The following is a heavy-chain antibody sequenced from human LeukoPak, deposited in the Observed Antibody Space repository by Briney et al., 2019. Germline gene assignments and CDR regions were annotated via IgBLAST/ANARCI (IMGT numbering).Heavy chain of an antibody. V-gene: IGHV1-69*06. Sequence: SVKVSCKASGGTFSSYDISWVRQAPGQGLEWMGGIMPMFGKTNYAQKFQGRVTTTADKATSTAYMELSSLRSEDTAVYCCAGGRTDIVVVPATLRNYYFDYWGQGTLVTVSS. D-gene: IGHD2-2*01. J-gene: IGHJ4*02. CDR2: IMPMFGKT. CDR3: AGGRTDIVVVPATLRNYYFDY. CDR1: GGTFSSYD.